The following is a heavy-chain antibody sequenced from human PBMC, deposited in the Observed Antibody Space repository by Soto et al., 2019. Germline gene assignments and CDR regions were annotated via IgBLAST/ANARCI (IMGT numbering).Heavy chain of an antibody. CDR2: IYSGGST. V-gene: IGHV3-53*04. J-gene: IGHJ4*02. D-gene: IGHD6-19*01. CDR1: GFTVSSNY. CDR3: ARIDTGYSSGWYFYFDY. Sequence: PGGSLRLSCAASGFTVSSNYMSWVRQAPGKGLEWVSVIYSGGSTYYADSVKGRFTISRHNSKNTLYLQMNSLRAEDTAVYYCARIDTGYSSGWYFYFDYWGQGTLVTVSS.